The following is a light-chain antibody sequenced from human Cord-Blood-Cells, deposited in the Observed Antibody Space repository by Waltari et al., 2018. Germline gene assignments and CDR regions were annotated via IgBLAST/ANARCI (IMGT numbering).Light chain of an antibody. J-gene: IGKJ1*01. Sequence: DIQMTQSLSSLSAYVGDRVTITCRPSQSISSYLNWYQQKPVKATKLLIYAAPSLQSGVPSRFSGSGSGTDFTLTISSLQLEDFATYYCQQSYSTPQTFGQGTKVEIK. CDR1: QSISSY. CDR3: QQSYSTPQT. V-gene: IGKV1-39*01. CDR2: AAP.